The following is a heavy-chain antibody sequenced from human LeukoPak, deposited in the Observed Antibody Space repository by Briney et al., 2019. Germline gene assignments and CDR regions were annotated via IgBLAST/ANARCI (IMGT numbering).Heavy chain of an antibody. CDR3: ASGYRF. Sequence: SSETLSLTCAAYGGSFSGYYWSWIRQPPGKGLEWIGEINHSGSTNYNPSLKSRVTISVDTSKNQFSLKLSSVTAADTAVYYCASGYRFWGQGTLVTVSS. J-gene: IGHJ4*02. D-gene: IGHD1-26*01. CDR1: GGSFSGYY. CDR2: INHSGST. V-gene: IGHV4-34*01.